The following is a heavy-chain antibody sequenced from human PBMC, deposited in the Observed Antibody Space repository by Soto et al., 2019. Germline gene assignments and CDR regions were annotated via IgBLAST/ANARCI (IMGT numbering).Heavy chain of an antibody. CDR1: GYTFPSYG. J-gene: IGHJ5*02. CDR3: ARDQLGRDSDILTGPYLNWFDP. D-gene: IGHD3-9*01. V-gene: IGHV1-18*01. CDR2: ISAYNGNT. Sequence: GASVKVSCKASGYTFPSYGISWVRQAPGQGLEWMGWISAYNGNTNYAQKLQGRVTMTTDTSTSTAYMELRSLRSDDTAVYYCARDQLGRDSDILTGPYLNWFDPWGQGTLVTVSS.